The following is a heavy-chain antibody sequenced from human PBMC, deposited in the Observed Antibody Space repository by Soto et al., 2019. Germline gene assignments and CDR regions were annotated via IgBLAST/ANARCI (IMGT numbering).Heavy chain of an antibody. J-gene: IGHJ4*02. CDR2: INTGSGYS. CDR3: ARDRVYTGGSDADY. D-gene: IGHD2-8*02. V-gene: IGHV1-18*01. CDR1: GYTFSNDA. Sequence: QVHLVQSGAEVKKPGSSVRVSCKTSGYTFSNDAISWVRQAPGQVLEWMGWINTGSGYSKYAHDRGTMTRVASTYTAYLDLSSLRAYVTAIYYCARDRVYTGGSDADYWGQGTLVTISS.